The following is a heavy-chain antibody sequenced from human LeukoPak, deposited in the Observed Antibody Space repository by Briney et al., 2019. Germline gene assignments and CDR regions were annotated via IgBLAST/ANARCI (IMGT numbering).Heavy chain of an antibody. J-gene: IGHJ5*02. Sequence: PSETLSLTCTVSGGSISSGSYYWSWIRQPAGKGLEWIGRIYTSGSTNYNPSLKSRVTTSVDTSKNQFSLKLSSVTAADTAVYYCARDNIVVVPAAMGWNWFDPWGQGTLVTVSS. CDR3: ARDNIVVVPAAMGWNWFDP. D-gene: IGHD2-2*01. CDR2: IYTSGST. V-gene: IGHV4-61*02. CDR1: GGSISSGSYY.